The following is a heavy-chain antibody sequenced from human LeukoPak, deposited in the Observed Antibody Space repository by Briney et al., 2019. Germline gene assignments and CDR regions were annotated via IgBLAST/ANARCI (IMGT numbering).Heavy chain of an antibody. CDR3: ATWGNAFDI. J-gene: IGHJ3*02. D-gene: IGHD3-16*01. CDR2: INHSGRT. CDR1: GGSLSGYY. Sequence: PSETLSLTCGVYGGSLSGYYWSWIRQSPGKGLEWIEEINHSGRTNYNPSLKSRVSISVDTSKNHFSLRLRSVTAADTAVYYCATWGNAFDIWGQGTTVTVSS. V-gene: IGHV4-34*01.